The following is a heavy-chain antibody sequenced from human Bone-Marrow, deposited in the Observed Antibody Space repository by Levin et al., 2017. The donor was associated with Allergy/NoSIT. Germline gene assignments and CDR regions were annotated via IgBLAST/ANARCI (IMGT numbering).Heavy chain of an antibody. CDR3: ARQPSRSTFYYFDL. Sequence: GESLKISCKASGYAFTVSFIHWLRQAPGQGPEWMGWINPSTGGRKYSQRFHDRVTMTTDTSISTAYMALSRLASDDTAVYYCARQPSRSTFYYFDLWGRGTLVTVSS. V-gene: IGHV1-2*02. CDR2: INPSTGGR. D-gene: IGHD2/OR15-2a*01. CDR1: GYAFTVSF. J-gene: IGHJ2*01.